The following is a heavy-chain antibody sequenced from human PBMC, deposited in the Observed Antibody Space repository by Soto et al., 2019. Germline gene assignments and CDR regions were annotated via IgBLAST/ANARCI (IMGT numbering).Heavy chain of an antibody. D-gene: IGHD2-15*01. V-gene: IGHV4-31*03. CDR3: ARSGGSNSWYGVFDF. CDR1: GDSITSGPYY. Sequence: QVQLQESGPGLVKPSQTLSVTCTVSGDSITSGPYYWSWVRQLPGRGLEWIGYIYFRGNSYYNPSLKSRFTISLDRSKNQFSLELNSVTAADTAVYYCARSGGSNSWYGVFDFWGQGTLVNVSS. J-gene: IGHJ4*02. CDR2: IYFRGNS.